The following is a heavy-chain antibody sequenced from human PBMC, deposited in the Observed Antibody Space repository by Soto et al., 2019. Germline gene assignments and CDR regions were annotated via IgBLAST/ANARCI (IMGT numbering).Heavy chain of an antibody. V-gene: IGHV4-31*01. CDR1: GDSISSGGYY. CDR3: ARVKGGTTRRAFDS. Sequence: QVQLQESGPGLVKPAQTLSLTCTVSGDSISSGGYYLSWIRQHPGKGLEWIGYIYDNGGAYYSPSLKCLVVISVDTSENQFSLRLSSVTAAHTAVYFCARVKGGTTRRAFDSWGQGTLVTVSS. D-gene: IGHD1-7*01. CDR2: IYDNGGA. J-gene: IGHJ4*02.